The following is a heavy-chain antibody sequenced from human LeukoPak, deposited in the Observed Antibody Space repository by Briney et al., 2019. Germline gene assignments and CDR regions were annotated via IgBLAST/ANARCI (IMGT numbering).Heavy chain of an antibody. CDR3: AKDGDFWSGYYIDY. D-gene: IGHD3-3*01. CDR1: GFTFSSYG. CDR2: IRYDGSNK. V-gene: IGHV3-30*02. Sequence: GGSLRLSCAASGFTFSSYGMHWVRQAPGKGLEWVAFIRYDGSNKYYADSVKGRFTISRDNSKNTLYLQMNSLRAEYTAVYYCAKDGDFWSGYYIDYWGQGTLVTVSS. J-gene: IGHJ4*02.